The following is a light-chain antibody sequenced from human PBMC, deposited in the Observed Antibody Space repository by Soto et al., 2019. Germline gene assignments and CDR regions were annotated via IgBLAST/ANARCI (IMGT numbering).Light chain of an antibody. CDR1: QSVGSY. V-gene: IGKV3-20*01. CDR2: GAS. J-gene: IGKJ1*01. CDR3: HQYGSAPWT. Sequence: EMVLTQSPVTLSLSPGERATLSCRASQSVGSYLAWYQQKPGQAPRLLISGASNRATGTPDRFRGSGSGTDFTLTITRLEPEDFAVYYCHQYGSAPWTFGQGTKVDIK.